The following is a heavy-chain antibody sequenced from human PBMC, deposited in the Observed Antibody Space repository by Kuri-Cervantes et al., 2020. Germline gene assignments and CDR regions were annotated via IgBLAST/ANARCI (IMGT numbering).Heavy chain of an antibody. J-gene: IGHJ4*02. CDR1: GYTFTGYY. CDR2: INPNSGGT. V-gene: IGHV1-2*02. Sequence: ASVKVSCKASGYTFTGYYMHWVRQAPGQGLEWMGWINPNSGGTNYAQKFQGRVTMTRDTSTSTVYMELSSLRSEDTAVYYCARNRPSVTVGYFDYWGQGTLVTVSS. D-gene: IGHD4-17*01. CDR3: ARNRPSVTVGYFDY.